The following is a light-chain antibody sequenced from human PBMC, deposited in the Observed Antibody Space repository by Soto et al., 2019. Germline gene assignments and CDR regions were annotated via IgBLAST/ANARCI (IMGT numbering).Light chain of an antibody. CDR3: QSYDNSLTGVQ. V-gene: IGLV1-40*01. CDR2: NNN. J-gene: IGLJ2*01. CDR1: GSNIGAGYE. Sequence: QAVLTQPPSVSGAPGQRVTISCTGSGSNIGAGYEVHWYQQVSGTAPKLLIYNNNNRPSGVSDRFSGSKSGTSASLAITGLQAEDEADYYCQSYDNSLTGVQFGGGTQLTVL.